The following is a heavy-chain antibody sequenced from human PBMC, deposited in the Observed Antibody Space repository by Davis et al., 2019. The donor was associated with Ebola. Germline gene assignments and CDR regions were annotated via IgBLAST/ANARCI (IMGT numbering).Heavy chain of an antibody. Sequence: HSQTLSLTCDISGDSVSSGGWNWIRQSPSRGLEWLGRTYYSSKWYNDYAVSVKSRITINPDTSKNQFSLQLNSVTPEDTALYYCARGWLRRGMDVWGEGTTVTVSS. CDR1: GDSVSSGG. CDR3: ARGWLRRGMDV. CDR2: TYYSSKWYN. J-gene: IGHJ6*04. V-gene: IGHV6-1*01. D-gene: IGHD5-18*01.